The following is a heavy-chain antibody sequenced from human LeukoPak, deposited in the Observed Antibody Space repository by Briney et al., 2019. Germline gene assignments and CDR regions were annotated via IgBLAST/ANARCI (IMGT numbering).Heavy chain of an antibody. V-gene: IGHV3-11*04. D-gene: IGHD6-13*01. CDR3: ARDSTYSSSWYRGDWFDP. CDR2: ISSSGSTI. CDR1: GFTFSDYY. Sequence: GGSLRLSCAASGFTFSDYYMSWIRQAPGKGLEWVSYISSSGSTIYYADSVKGRFTISRDNAKNSLYLQMNSLRAEDTAVYYCARDSTYSSSWYRGDWFDPWGQGTLVTVSS. J-gene: IGHJ5*02.